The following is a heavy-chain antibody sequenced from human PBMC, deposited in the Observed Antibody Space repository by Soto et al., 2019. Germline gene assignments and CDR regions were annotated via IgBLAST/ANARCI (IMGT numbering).Heavy chain of an antibody. J-gene: IGHJ5*02. CDR3: ARHQGDSSGYYPSWGFDP. D-gene: IGHD3-22*01. Sequence: PGESLKISCKGSGYTFTDYWIGWVRQLPGKGLEWMGIIYPGDSDTRYSPSFQGQVTISADKSISTAYLQWSSLKASDTAMYYCARHQGDSSGYYPSWGFDPWGQGTLVTVSS. V-gene: IGHV5-51*01. CDR2: IYPGDSDT. CDR1: GYTFTDYW.